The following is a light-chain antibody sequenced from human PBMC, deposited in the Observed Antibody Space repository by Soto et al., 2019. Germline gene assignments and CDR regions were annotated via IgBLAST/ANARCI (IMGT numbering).Light chain of an antibody. J-gene: IGKJ4*01. CDR1: QSVSSY. Sequence: EIVLTQSPATLSLSPGERATLSCRASQSVSSYLAWYQQKPGQAPRLLIYDASNRATGIPARFSGSGSGTDFTRTISSLEPEDLAVYYCQQRSNWPPLTFGGGTKVEIK. CDR2: DAS. CDR3: QQRSNWPPLT. V-gene: IGKV3-11*01.